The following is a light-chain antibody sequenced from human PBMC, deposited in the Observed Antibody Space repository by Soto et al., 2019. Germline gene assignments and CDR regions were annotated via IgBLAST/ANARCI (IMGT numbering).Light chain of an antibody. CDR3: QTWGSGFWV. Sequence: QLVLTQSPSASASLGASVKLTCTLSSGHSRNPIAWYQQQSEKAPRLLMKLNSDGSHTKGAGIPDRFSGSSSGAERYLTISSLQSEDEADYYCQTWGSGFWVFGGGTKLTVL. CDR2: LNSDGSH. J-gene: IGLJ3*02. V-gene: IGLV4-69*01. CDR1: SGHSRNP.